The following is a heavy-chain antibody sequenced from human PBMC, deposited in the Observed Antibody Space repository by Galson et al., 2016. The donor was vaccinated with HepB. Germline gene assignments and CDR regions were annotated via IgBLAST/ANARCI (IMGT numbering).Heavy chain of an antibody. CDR2: IYYSGTA. CDR3: AREGGVYQYTGMDV. D-gene: IGHD3-16*01. Sequence: SETLSLTCSVPDGLISDRNHYWAWIRQPPGEGLDWLASIYYSGTAYYNPSLQNRLTISVDTSKNQFSLKLSSVTAADTAVYYCAREGGVYQYTGMDVWGKGTTVTVSS. CDR1: DGLISDRNHY. V-gene: IGHV4-39*07. J-gene: IGHJ6*04.